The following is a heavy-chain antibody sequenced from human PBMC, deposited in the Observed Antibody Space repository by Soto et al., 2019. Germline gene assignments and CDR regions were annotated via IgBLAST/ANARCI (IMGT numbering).Heavy chain of an antibody. J-gene: IGHJ6*02. CDR2: IIPIFGTA. D-gene: IGHD3-16*01. Sequence: SVKVSCKASGGTFSSYAISWVRQAPGQGLEWMGGIIPIFGTANYAQKFQGRVTITADESTSTAYMELSSLRSEDTAVYYCAREKGEQRHYYYYYGMDVWGQGTTINASS. V-gene: IGHV1-69*13. CDR1: GGTFSSYA. CDR3: AREKGEQRHYYYYYGMDV.